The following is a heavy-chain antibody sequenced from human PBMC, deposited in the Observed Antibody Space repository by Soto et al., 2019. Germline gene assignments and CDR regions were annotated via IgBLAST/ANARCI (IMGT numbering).Heavy chain of an antibody. CDR3: ARDLRYYYGMDV. V-gene: IGHV4-59*01. Sequence: QVQLQESGPGLVKPSETLSLTCTVSGGSISSYYWSWIRQPPGKGLEWIGYIYYSGSTNYNPSLKSRXXIXVAXSKNQFSLKLSSVTAADTAVYYCARDLRYYYGMDVWGQGTTVTVSS. J-gene: IGHJ6*02. CDR1: GGSISSYY. CDR2: IYYSGST.